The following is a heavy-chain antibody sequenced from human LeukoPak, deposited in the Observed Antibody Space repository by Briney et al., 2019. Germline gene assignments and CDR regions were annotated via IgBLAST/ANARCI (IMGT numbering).Heavy chain of an antibody. V-gene: IGHV4-30-2*01. CDR3: ARRGSYYDSVGYYYFDY. Sequence: SSQTLSLTCTVSGGSISSGGYYWSWIRQPPGKGLEWIGYIYHSGSTYYNPSLKSRVTISVDTSKNQFSLKLSSVTAADTAVYFCARRGSYYDSVGYYYFDYWGQGTLVTVSS. J-gene: IGHJ4*02. CDR2: IYHSGST. D-gene: IGHD3-22*01. CDR1: GGSISSGGYY.